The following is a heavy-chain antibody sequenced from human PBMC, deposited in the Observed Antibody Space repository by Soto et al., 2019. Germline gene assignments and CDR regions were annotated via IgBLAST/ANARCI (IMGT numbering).Heavy chain of an antibody. D-gene: IGHD5-18*01. CDR3: ARVDTALAMVDY. CDR1: GYTLTCYS. J-gene: IGHJ4*02. V-gene: IGHV1-3*01. Sequence: SVKASCKASGYTLTCYSMCSVRHSTGQRLEWMGWINAGNGNTKYSQKFQGRVTITRDTSASTAYMELSSLRSEDTAVYYSARVDTALAMVDYWGQGTLVTVSP. CDR2: INAGNGNT.